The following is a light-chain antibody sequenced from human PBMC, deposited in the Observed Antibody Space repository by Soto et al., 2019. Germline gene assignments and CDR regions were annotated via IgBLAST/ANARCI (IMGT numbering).Light chain of an antibody. Sequence: DIQMTQSPSSLSASVGDRVTIICRASQSISSYLNWYQQKPGKAPKFLIYAPYTLESGVPTRFSGRGSGTDFTLTISSLQPEDFGTYYCQQSYSTPPFTFGGRTKVEIK. J-gene: IGKJ4*01. V-gene: IGKV1-39*01. CDR2: APY. CDR1: QSISSY. CDR3: QQSYSTPPFT.